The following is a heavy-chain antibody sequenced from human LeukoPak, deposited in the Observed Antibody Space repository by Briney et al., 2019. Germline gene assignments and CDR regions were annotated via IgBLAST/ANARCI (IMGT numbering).Heavy chain of an antibody. D-gene: IGHD6-19*01. CDR3: ARGGSSGWDGVR. CDR1: GFTFSYYW. J-gene: IGHJ4*02. Sequence: PGGSLRLSCAASGFTFSYYWMSWVRQAPGKGLEWVANIKQDGRQKYYVDSLKGRFTISRDNAKHSLYLQMTSLRAEDTAVYYCARGGSSGWDGVRWGQGTLVTVSS. CDR2: IKQDGRQK. V-gene: IGHV3-7*05.